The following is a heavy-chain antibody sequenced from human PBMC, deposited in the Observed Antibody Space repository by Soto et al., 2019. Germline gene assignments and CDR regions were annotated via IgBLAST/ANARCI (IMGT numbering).Heavy chain of an antibody. CDR3: TTLSSTWPTGGDY. J-gene: IGHJ4*02. V-gene: IGHV3-7*03. D-gene: IGHD6-13*01. Sequence: GGSLRLSCVASGFIFSNHWLSWVRQAPGKGREWVANIKQEGSEKYYVASVNGRFTISRDNAKNSLSLQMTSLRADDTAVYYCTTLSSTWPTGGDYWGPGTLVTVSS. CDR2: IKQEGSEK. CDR1: GFIFSNHW.